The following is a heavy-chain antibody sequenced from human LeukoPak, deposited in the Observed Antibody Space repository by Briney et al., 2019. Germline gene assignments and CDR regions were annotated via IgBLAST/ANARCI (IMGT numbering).Heavy chain of an antibody. CDR1: GGSISSGGYS. CDR2: IYYSGST. D-gene: IGHD6-13*01. CDR3: ARVAVAGTIVFDY. J-gene: IGHJ4*02. V-gene: IGHV4-61*08. Sequence: SETLSLTCAVSGGSISSGGYSWSWIRQPPGKGLEWIGYIYYSGSTNYNPSLKSRVTISVDTSKNQFSLKLSSVTAADTAVYYCARVAVAGTIVFDYWGQGTLVTVPS.